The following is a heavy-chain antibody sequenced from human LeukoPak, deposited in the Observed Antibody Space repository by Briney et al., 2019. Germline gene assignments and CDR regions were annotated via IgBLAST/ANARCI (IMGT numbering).Heavy chain of an antibody. J-gene: IGHJ3*02. D-gene: IGHD2-2*01. CDR2: IYISGSA. CDR3: ARGDLVGIGVPAASDAFDI. Sequence: KPSETLSLTCTVSGGSISSYYWSWIRQPAGKGLEWIGRIYISGSANYNPSLKSRVTISVDTSKNQFSLKLTSVTAADTAVYYCARGDLVGIGVPAASDAFDIWGQGTMVTVSS. CDR1: GGSISSYY. V-gene: IGHV4-4*07.